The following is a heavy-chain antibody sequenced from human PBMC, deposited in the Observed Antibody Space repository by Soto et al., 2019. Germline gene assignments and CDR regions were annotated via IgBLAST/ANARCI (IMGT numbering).Heavy chain of an antibody. Sequence: QVQLVQSGAEVKKPGSSVKVSCKASGGTFSSYAIGWVRQAPGQGLEWMGGIIPIFGTATYAQKFQGRVTITADESTSTAYMELSSLRSEDTAVYYCARDDDILTEEGYYYGMDVWGQGTTVTVSS. V-gene: IGHV1-69*12. CDR2: IIPIFGTA. CDR1: GGTFSSYA. CDR3: ARDDDILTEEGYYYGMDV. J-gene: IGHJ6*02. D-gene: IGHD3-9*01.